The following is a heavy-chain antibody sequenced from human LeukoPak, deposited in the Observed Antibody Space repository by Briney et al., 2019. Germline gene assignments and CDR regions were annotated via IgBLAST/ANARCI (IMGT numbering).Heavy chain of an antibody. CDR2: IIPIFGTT. J-gene: IGHJ1*01. Sequence: SVKVSCKASGDTFSNYAITWMRQAPGQGLEWMGGIIPIFGTTNYAQRFQGRVTITADESTSTSYMELSSLRSEDTAVYYCARDPGITATGAYFQHWGQGTRVTVSS. CDR1: GDTFSNYA. CDR3: ARDPGITATGAYFQH. D-gene: IGHD6-13*01. V-gene: IGHV1-69*13.